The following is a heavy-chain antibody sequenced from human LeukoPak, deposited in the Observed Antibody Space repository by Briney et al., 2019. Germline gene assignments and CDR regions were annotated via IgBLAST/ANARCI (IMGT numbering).Heavy chain of an antibody. CDR3: ARDKDYDFWSGYYTTFDY. CDR1: GGTFSSYA. Sequence: GASVKVSCKASGGTFSSYAISWVRQAPGQRLEWMGWINAGNGNTKYSQKFQGRVTITRDTSASTAYMELSSLRSEDTAVYYCARDKDYDFWSGYYTTFDYWGQGTLVTVSS. J-gene: IGHJ4*02. CDR2: INAGNGNT. D-gene: IGHD3-3*01. V-gene: IGHV1-3*01.